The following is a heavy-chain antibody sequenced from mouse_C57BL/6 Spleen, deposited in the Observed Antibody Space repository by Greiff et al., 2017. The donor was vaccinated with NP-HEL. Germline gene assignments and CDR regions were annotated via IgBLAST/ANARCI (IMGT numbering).Heavy chain of an antibody. J-gene: IGHJ2*01. CDR1: GFTFTDYY. CDR2: IRNKANGYTT. CDR3: ARSPIYYDYDDDGYYFDY. Sequence: EVKLMESGGGLVQPGGSLSLSCAASGFTFTDYYMSWVRQPPGKALEWLGFIRNKANGYTTEYSASVKGRFTISRDNSQSILYLQMNALRAEDSATYYCARSPIYYDYDDDGYYFDYWGQGTTLTVSS. V-gene: IGHV7-3*01. D-gene: IGHD2-4*01.